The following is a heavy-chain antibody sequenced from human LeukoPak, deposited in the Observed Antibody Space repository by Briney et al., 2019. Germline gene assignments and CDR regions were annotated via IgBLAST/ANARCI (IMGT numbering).Heavy chain of an antibody. CDR1: GFTFSDYY. CDR2: ISSSSSYT. J-gene: IGHJ4*02. V-gene: IGHV3-11*03. Sequence: GGSLRLSCAASGFTFSDYYMSWIRQAPGKGLEWVSYISSSSSYTNYADSVKGRFTISRDNAKNSLYLRMNSLRAEDTAVYYCAKWYSYYFDYWGQGTLVTVSS. D-gene: IGHD2-15*01. CDR3: AKWYSYYFDY.